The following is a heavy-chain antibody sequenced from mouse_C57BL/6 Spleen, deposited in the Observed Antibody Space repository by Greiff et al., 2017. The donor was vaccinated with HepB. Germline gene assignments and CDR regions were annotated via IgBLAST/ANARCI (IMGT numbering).Heavy chain of an antibody. CDR3: ARHWDYWYFDV. J-gene: IGHJ1*03. Sequence: LQESGPELVKPGASVKISCKASGYAFSSSWMNWVKQRPGKGLEWIGRIYPGDGDTNYNGKFKGKATLTADKSSSTAYMQLSSLTSEDSAVYFCARHWDYWYFDVWGTGTTVTVSS. CDR1: GYAFSSSW. CDR2: IYPGDGDT. V-gene: IGHV1-82*01. D-gene: IGHD4-1*01.